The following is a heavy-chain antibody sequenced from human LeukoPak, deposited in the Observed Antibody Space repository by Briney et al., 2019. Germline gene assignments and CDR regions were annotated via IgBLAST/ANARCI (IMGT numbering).Heavy chain of an antibody. D-gene: IGHD2/OR15-2a*01. V-gene: IGHV3-23*01. J-gene: IGHJ4*02. CDR2: ISLDGATT. Sequence: PGGSLRLSCAASGFTFSSYAMSWVRQAPGKGLEWVSGISLDGATTYYAGSVEGRFTISRDNSKNTLYLQMNSLRAEDTAVYYCARAGNTRFDYWGQGTLVTVSS. CDR1: GFTFSSYA. CDR3: ARAGNTRFDY.